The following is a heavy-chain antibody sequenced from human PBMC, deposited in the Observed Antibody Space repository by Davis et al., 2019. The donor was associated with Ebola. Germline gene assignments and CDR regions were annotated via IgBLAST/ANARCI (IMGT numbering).Heavy chain of an antibody. CDR2: IGVRSIT. V-gene: IGHV3-23*01. J-gene: IGHJ5*02. CDR1: GFIFSSYA. D-gene: IGHD4-17*01. CDR3: AKVHPPTTVTTGWFDP. Sequence: PGGSLRLSCAASGFIFSSYAMSWVRQAPGKGLEWVSSIGVRSITYHADSVKGRFTISRDNSKNTLYLQMNSLRAEDTAVYYCAKVHPPTTVTTGWFDPWGQGTLVTVSS.